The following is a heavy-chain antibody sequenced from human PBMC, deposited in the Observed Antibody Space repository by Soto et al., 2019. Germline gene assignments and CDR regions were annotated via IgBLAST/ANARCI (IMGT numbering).Heavy chain of an antibody. D-gene: IGHD3-3*01. J-gene: IGHJ4*02. Sequence: GSLRLSCAASGFTFSNAWMNWVRQAPGKGLEWVGRIKSKTDGGTTDYAAPVKGRFTISRDDSKNTLYLQMNSLKTEDTAVYYCTTRRLAGGVGVIYWGQGTLVTVSS. CDR3: TTRRLAGGVGVIY. CDR2: IKSKTDGGTT. V-gene: IGHV3-15*07. CDR1: GFTFSNAW.